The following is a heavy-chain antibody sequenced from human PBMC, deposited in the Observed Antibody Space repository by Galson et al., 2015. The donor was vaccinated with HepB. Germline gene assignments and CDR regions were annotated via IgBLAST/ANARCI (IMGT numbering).Heavy chain of an antibody. CDR2: INPNNGGT. CDR3: AREGERGYRFLFGY. Sequence: SVKVSCKASGYIFTGYDIHWVRQAPGQGLQWMGWINPNNGGTKYEQRFQGRVTMTRDTSINTVHMELSRLRSDDTAVYYCAREGERGYRFLFGYWGQGTLVTVSS. D-gene: IGHD3-10*02. V-gene: IGHV1-2*02. J-gene: IGHJ4*02. CDR1: GYIFTGYD.